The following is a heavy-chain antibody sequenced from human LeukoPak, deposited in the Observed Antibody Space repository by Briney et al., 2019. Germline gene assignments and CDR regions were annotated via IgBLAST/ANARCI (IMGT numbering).Heavy chain of an antibody. CDR2: IYYSGST. V-gene: IGHV4-59*01. D-gene: IGHD6-13*01. J-gene: IGHJ4*02. Sequence: SETLSLTCTVSGGSISSYYWSWIRQPPGKGLEWIGYIYYSGSTNYNPSLKSRVTISVDTSKNQFSLKLSSVTAADTAVYYCAGSIAAAGPFDYWGQGTLVTVSS. CDR1: GGSISSYY. CDR3: AGSIAAAGPFDY.